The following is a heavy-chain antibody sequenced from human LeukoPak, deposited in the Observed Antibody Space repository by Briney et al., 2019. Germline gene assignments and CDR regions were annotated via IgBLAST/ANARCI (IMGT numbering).Heavy chain of an antibody. J-gene: IGHJ4*02. CDR1: GYTFTSYD. Sequence: ASVKVSCKASGYTFTSYDFNWVRQATGQRPEWMGWMSPNSGDTGYAQKFQDRVTMTTDTSTSIAYMELRSLRSDDTAVYYCARERNYFDYWGQGTLVTVSS. CDR3: ARERNYFDY. V-gene: IGHV1-8*01. CDR2: MSPNSGDT.